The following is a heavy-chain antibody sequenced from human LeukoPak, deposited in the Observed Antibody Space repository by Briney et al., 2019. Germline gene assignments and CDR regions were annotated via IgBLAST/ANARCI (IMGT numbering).Heavy chain of an antibody. CDR2: INHSGST. D-gene: IGHD6-19*01. Sequence: GSLRLSCAASGFTFSSYSMNWVRQPPGKGLEWIGEINHSGSTNYNPSLKSRVTISVDTSKNQFSLKLSSVTAADTAVYYCAREINSSGWSWGNWGQGTLVTVSS. CDR3: AREINSSGWSWGN. CDR1: GFTFSSYS. V-gene: IGHV4-34*01. J-gene: IGHJ4*02.